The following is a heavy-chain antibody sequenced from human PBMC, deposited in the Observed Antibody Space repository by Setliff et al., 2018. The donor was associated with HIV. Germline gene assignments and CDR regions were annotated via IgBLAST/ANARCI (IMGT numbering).Heavy chain of an antibody. V-gene: IGHV3-7*03. CDR1: GFTFSSHW. Sequence: PGGSLRLSCAVSGFTFSSHWMVWVRQAPGKGLEWVANINQDGSEKNYVDSVKGRFTISRDNAKNSLFLQMNSLRAEDTAFYYCAKGYRRSSGWPEYYYYALDVWGQGTTVTVSS. D-gene: IGHD6-19*01. CDR3: AKGYRRSSGWPEYYYYALDV. CDR2: INQDGSEK. J-gene: IGHJ6*02.